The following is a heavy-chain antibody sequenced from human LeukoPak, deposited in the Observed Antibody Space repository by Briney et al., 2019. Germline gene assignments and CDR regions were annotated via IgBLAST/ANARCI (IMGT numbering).Heavy chain of an antibody. CDR1: GGSISSSSYY. V-gene: IGHV4-39*07. D-gene: IGHD2-15*01. Sequence: SETLSLTCTVSGGSISSSSYYWGWIRQPPGKGLEWIGSIYYSGSTYYNPSLKSRVTISVDTSKNQFSLKLSSVTAADTAVYYCARSSRGIGYCSGGSCYSYLYWGQGTLVTVSS. J-gene: IGHJ4*02. CDR3: ARSSRGIGYCSGGSCYSYLY. CDR2: IYYSGST.